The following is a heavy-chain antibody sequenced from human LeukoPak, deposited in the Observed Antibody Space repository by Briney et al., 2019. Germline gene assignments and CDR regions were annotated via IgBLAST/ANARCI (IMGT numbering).Heavy chain of an antibody. V-gene: IGHV3-74*01. D-gene: IGHD1-26*01. CDR3: VRDWDHFDFDS. CDR2: INPAGNYG. Sequence: PGGSLRLSCAASGFTFSNYWIHWVRQAPGKGLVWVSRINPAGNYGNYADSVKGRFTISRDNAKNTVYLQMNSLRAEDTALFYCVRDWDHFDFDSWGQGTLVTVFS. CDR1: GFTFSNYW. J-gene: IGHJ5*01.